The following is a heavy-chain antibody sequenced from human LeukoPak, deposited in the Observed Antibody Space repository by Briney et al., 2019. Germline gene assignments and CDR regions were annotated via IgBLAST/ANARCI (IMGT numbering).Heavy chain of an antibody. CDR2: IYWDDDK. D-gene: IGHD6-13*01. V-gene: IGHV2-5*02. Sequence: SGPTLVKPTQTLTLTCTFSGFSLSTSGVGVGWIRQPPGEALEWLALIYWDDDKRYSPSLKSRLTITKDTSKNQVVLTMTNMDPVDTATYYCAHRRGAAAGLRYYFDYWGQGTLVTVSS. CDR3: AHRRGAAAGLRYYFDY. CDR1: GFSLSTSGVG. J-gene: IGHJ4*02.